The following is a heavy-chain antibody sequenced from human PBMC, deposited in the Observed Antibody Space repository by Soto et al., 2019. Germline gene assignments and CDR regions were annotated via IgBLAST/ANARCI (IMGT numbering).Heavy chain of an antibody. CDR1: GYSFTSYW. Sequence: GESLKISCKGSGYSFTSYWIGWVRQMPGKGLEWMGIIYPGDSDTRYSPSFQGQVTTSADKSISTAYLQWSSLKASDTAMYYCPRVPGVDGGGGFFFFDIWGQGTMVTVSS. CDR3: PRVPGVDGGGGFFFFDI. CDR2: IYPGDSDT. D-gene: IGHD2-15*01. J-gene: IGHJ3*02. V-gene: IGHV5-51*01.